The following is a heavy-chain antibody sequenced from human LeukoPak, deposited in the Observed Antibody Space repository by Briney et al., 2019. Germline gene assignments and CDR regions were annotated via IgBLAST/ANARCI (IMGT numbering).Heavy chain of an antibody. CDR2: IKTKDEGGTT. J-gene: IGHJ5*02. CDR3: TTDRMVYATNWAVSWFDP. V-gene: IGHV3-15*01. CDR1: GYTFSSYW. D-gene: IGHD2-8*01. Sequence: PGGSLRLSCAASGYTFSSYWMSWVRQAPGKGLEWVGHIKTKDEGGTTDYAAPVIGRFTISRDDSKKTVYLQMNSLKTEDTAVYYCTTDRMVYATNWAVSWFDPWGQGTLVTVSS.